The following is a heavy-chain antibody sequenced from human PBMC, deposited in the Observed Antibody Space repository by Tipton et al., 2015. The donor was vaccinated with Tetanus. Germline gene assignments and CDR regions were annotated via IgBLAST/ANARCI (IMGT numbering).Heavy chain of an antibody. CDR1: GYSFTSYW. CDR3: ARPHVYYDSSGRGDDAFDI. J-gene: IGHJ3*02. Sequence: VQLVQSGAEVKKPGESLKISCKGSGYSFTSYWIGWVRQMPGKGLEWMGIIYPGDSDTRYSPSFQGQVTISADKSISTAYLQWSSLKASDTAMYYCARPHVYYDSSGRGDDAFDIWGQGTMVTVSS. CDR2: IYPGDSDT. V-gene: IGHV5-51*01. D-gene: IGHD3-22*01.